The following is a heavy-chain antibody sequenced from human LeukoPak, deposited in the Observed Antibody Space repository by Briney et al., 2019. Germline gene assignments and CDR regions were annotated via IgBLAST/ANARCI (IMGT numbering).Heavy chain of an antibody. Sequence: SETLSLTCTVSGVSISSYYWSWIRQPAGKGLEWIGRIYTSGSTNYNPSLNSRVTISVDKSKNHLSLNLSSVTVADTAVYYCARDWRYCSGGSCSYYFDYWGQGVLVTVSS. J-gene: IGHJ4*02. V-gene: IGHV4-4*07. CDR2: IYTSGST. CDR1: GVSISSYY. D-gene: IGHD2-15*01. CDR3: ARDWRYCSGGSCSYYFDY.